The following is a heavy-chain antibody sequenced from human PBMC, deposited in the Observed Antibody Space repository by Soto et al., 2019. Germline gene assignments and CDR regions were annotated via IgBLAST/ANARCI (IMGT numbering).Heavy chain of an antibody. D-gene: IGHD5-18*01. Sequence: PSQTLSLTCAISGDSVSSNSAAWHWIRQSPSRGLEWLGRTYYRSKWYNDYAVSVKSRITINPDTSKNQFSLQLNSVTPEYTAVSYCARDLFNETGGYSYGYMRSWFDPWGQGTLVPV. V-gene: IGHV6-1*01. J-gene: IGHJ5*02. CDR2: TYYRSKWYN. CDR3: ARDLFNETGGYSYGYMRSWFDP. CDR1: GDSVSSNSAA.